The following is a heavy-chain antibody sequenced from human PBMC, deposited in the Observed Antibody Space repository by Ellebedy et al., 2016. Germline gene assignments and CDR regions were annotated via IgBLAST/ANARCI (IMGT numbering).Heavy chain of an antibody. CDR2: IYWDDDK. CDR3: AHRRLMLYSSGPDAFDI. J-gene: IGHJ3*02. CDR1: GFSLSTSGVG. V-gene: IGHV2-5*02. Sequence: SGPTLVXPTQTLTLTCTFSGFSLSTSGVGVGWIRQPPGKALEWLALIYWDDDKRYSPSLKSRLTITKDTSKNQVVLTMTNMDPVDTATYYCAHRRLMLYSSGPDAFDIWGQGTMVTVSS. D-gene: IGHD6-19*01.